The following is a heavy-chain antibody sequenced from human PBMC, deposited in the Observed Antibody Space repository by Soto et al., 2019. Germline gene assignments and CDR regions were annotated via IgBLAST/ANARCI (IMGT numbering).Heavy chain of an antibody. CDR3: AKEGVVVGVGETPDYDYMGV. CDR1: GFTFSSYG. V-gene: IGHV3-30*18. D-gene: IGHD2-15*01. J-gene: IGHJ6*03. Sequence: QVQLVESGGGVVQPGRYLRLSCAASGFTFSSYGMHWVRQAPGKGRERVAVISYDGSKKYYADSVKGRFTISRGNSKNTLYMEMNILRAEYTAGYYCAKEGVVVGVGETPDYDYMGVWCKGTTGIVSS. CDR2: ISYDGSKK.